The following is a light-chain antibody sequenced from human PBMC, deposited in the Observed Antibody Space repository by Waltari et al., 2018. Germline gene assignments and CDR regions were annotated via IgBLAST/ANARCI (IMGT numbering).Light chain of an antibody. CDR1: QRVLYSSNKKNY. CDR2: WAS. V-gene: IGKV4-1*01. Sequence: DIVMTQSPDSLAVSPGERANINCKSSQRVLYSSNKKNYLAWYQQKPGQSPKLLIYWASTRESGVPDRFSGSGSETDFTLTISNLQAEDVAVYYCQQYYSTLSWTFGQGTKVEIK. J-gene: IGKJ1*01. CDR3: QQYYSTLSWT.